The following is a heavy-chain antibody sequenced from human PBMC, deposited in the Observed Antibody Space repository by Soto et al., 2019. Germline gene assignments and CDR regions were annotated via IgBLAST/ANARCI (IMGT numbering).Heavy chain of an antibody. CDR3: ARIGITMVRGVNDYYYYGMDV. CDR1: GGSISSYY. J-gene: IGHJ6*02. V-gene: IGHV4-59*08. D-gene: IGHD3-10*01. CDR2: IYYSGST. Sequence: PSETLSLTCTVSGGSISSYYWSWIRQPPGKGLEWIGYIYYSGSTNYNPSLKSRVTISVDTSKNQFSLKLSSVTAADTAVYYCARIGITMVRGVNDYYYYGMDVWGQGTTVTVSS.